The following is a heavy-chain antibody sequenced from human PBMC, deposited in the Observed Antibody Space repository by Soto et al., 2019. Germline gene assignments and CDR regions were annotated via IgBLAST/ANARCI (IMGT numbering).Heavy chain of an antibody. CDR2: ISSSRSTV. Sequence: GGSLRLSFAASGFTFSSYSVSGVRQAPGKGLEWVSYISSSRSTVHDADSVKGRFTISRDNAKNSRYLQMTSLRDEHTAVYYCAGLSPYSGYDYAYYWRQGTRVTVPS. J-gene: IGHJ4*02. CDR3: AGLSPYSGYDYAYY. CDR1: GFTFSSYS. V-gene: IGHV3-48*02. D-gene: IGHD5-12*01.